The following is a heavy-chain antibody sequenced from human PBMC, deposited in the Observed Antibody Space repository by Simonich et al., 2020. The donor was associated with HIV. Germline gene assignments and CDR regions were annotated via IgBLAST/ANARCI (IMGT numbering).Heavy chain of an antibody. CDR3: ARRGPRYYDSSGYYSR. J-gene: IGHJ4*02. D-gene: IGHD3-22*01. Sequence: QVQLQQWGAGLLKPSETLSLTCAVYGGSFSGYYWNWIRQPPGKGLEWIGEINHRGSTTYNPSLKSRVTLSVDKSKNQFSLKLSSVTAADTAVYYCARRGPRYYDSSGYYSRWGQGTLVTVSS. CDR1: GGSFSGYY. CDR2: INHRGST. V-gene: IGHV4-34*01.